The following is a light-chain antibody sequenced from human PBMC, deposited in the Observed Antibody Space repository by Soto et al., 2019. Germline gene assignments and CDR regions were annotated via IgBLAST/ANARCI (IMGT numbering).Light chain of an antibody. CDR3: QQYGSSSIT. V-gene: IGKV3-20*01. CDR1: QRVSSSY. J-gene: IGKJ5*01. Sequence: IVLTQSPGTLSLSPGERATLSCRASQRVSSSYLAWYQQKPGQAPRLLIYGASSRATGIPDRFSGSGSGTDFTLTISRLEPEDFAVYYCQQYGSSSITFGQGTRLEIK. CDR2: GAS.